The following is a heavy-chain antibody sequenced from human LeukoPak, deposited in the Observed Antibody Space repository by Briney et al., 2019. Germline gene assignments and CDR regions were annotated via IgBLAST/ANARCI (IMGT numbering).Heavy chain of an antibody. CDR1: GFTFSSYG. D-gene: IGHD3-10*01. V-gene: IGHV3-30*18. Sequence: PGRSLRLACAASGFTFSSYGMHWVRQAPGKGLEWVAVISYDGSNEYYADSVKGRFTISRDNSKNTLYLQMNSLKGDDTAVYYCAKDSAFYYIDVWGKATTVIISS. CDR2: ISYDGSNE. CDR3: AKDSAFYYIDV. J-gene: IGHJ6*03.